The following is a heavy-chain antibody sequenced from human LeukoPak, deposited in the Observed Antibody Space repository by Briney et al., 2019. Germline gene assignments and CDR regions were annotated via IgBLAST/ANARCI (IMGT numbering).Heavy chain of an antibody. V-gene: IGHV1-2*02. D-gene: IGHD2-15*01. J-gene: IGHJ4*02. CDR1: GYTFRGHY. CDR3: ARARDIVVVVAAIDFDY. Sequence: ASVKVSCKASGYTFRGHYIHWLRQAPGQGLEWMGWINPNNGDTKYAQKFQGRVTMTRDTSISTAYMELSRLRSDDTAVYYCARARDIVVVVAAIDFDYWGQGTLVTVSS. CDR2: INPNNGDT.